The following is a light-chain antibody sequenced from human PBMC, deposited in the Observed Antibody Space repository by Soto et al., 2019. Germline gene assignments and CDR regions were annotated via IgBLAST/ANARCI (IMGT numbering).Light chain of an antibody. CDR2: EVS. CDR3: SSYTSSSTRG. J-gene: IGLJ1*01. Sequence: QSVLTQPASVSGSPGRSITISCTGTSSDVGAYDYVSWYQQHPDKAPKLMIYEVSNRPSGVSNRFSGSKSVNTATLTISGLQADDEADYYCSSYTSSSTRGLGTGTKVTVL. V-gene: IGLV2-14*03. CDR1: SSDVGAYDY.